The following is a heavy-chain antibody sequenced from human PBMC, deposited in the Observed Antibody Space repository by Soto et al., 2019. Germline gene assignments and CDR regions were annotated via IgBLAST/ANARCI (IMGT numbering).Heavy chain of an antibody. Sequence: GGSLRLSCAASGFTFSSYSINWVRQAPGRGLEWVSSFTSSSYIYYADSVKGRFTISRDNAKNSLYLQMNSLRVEGTAVYYCARDQMVRGEFYYYYGMDVWGQGTTVTVSS. J-gene: IGHJ6*02. D-gene: IGHD3-10*01. V-gene: IGHV3-21*01. CDR1: GFTFSSYS. CDR3: ARDQMVRGEFYYYYGMDV. CDR2: FTSSSYI.